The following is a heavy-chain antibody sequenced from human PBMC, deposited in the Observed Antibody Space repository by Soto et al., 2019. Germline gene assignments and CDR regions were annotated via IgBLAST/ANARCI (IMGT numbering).Heavy chain of an antibody. CDR3: ARIWSGYYEYYFDY. CDR2: IYYSGST. CDR1: GGSISSYY. J-gene: IGHJ4*02. D-gene: IGHD3-3*01. Sequence: ASETLSLTCTVSGGSISSYYWSWIRQPPGKGLEWIGYIYYSGSTNYNPSLKSRVTISVDTSKNQFSLKLSSVTAADTAVYYCARIWSGYYEYYFDYWGQGTLVTVSS. V-gene: IGHV4-59*01.